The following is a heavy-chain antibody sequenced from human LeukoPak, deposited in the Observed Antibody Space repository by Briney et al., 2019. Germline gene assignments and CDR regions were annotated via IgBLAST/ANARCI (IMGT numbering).Heavy chain of an antibody. V-gene: IGHV3-9*01. Sequence: PGGSLRLSCATSGFTFVDYGLSWVRRAPGKGLEWVSGISWNSGSIGYADSVKGRFTISRDNAKNSLYLQMNSLRAEDTALYYCAKGWCSSTSCYIDYWGQGTLVTVSS. CDR2: ISWNSGSI. J-gene: IGHJ4*02. CDR3: AKGWCSSTSCYIDY. D-gene: IGHD2-2*02. CDR1: GFTFVDYG.